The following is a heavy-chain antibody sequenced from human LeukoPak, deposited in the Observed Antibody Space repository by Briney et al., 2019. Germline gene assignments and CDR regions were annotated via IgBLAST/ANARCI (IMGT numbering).Heavy chain of an antibody. D-gene: IGHD1-26*01. CDR1: GFIFGDYW. CDR2: IWYDGSNK. V-gene: IGHV3-33*08. CDR3: AREEGSYYPIDY. Sequence: GGSLRLSCVASGFIFGDYWMRWVRQAPGKGLEWVAVIWYDGSNKYYADSVKGRFTISRDNSKNTLYLQMNSLKAEDTAVYYCAREEGSYYPIDYWGQGTLVTVSS. J-gene: IGHJ4*02.